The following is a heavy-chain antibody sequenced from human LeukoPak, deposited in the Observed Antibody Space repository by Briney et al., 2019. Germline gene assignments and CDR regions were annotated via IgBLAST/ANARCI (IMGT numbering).Heavy chain of an antibody. CDR1: GYSISSGYY. Sequence: PSETLSLTCTVSGYSISSGYYWGWIRQPPGKGLEWIGEIHHNGDTNYNPSLKSRVTISVDTSKNQFSLKVTSVTAADTAIYYCGRNAAYCIDYWGQGTLVTVSS. CDR3: GRNAAYCIDY. V-gene: IGHV4-38-2*02. D-gene: IGHD1-26*01. J-gene: IGHJ4*02. CDR2: IHHNGDT.